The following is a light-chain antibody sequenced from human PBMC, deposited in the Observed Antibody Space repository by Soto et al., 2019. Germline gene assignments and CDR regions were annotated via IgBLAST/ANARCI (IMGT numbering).Light chain of an antibody. Sequence: EMVLTQSPATLSFSPGERATLSFRAGQSVSSYLAWYQQKPGQAPRLLIYDASNRAPGIPARFSGSGSGTDFTLTISSLEPEDFAVYYCQQRSNWPTFGQGTKVDIK. V-gene: IGKV3-11*01. CDR1: QSVSSY. CDR3: QQRSNWPT. J-gene: IGKJ1*01. CDR2: DAS.